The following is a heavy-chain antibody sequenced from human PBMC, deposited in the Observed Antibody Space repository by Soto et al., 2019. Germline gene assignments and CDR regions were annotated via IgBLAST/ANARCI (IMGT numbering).Heavy chain of an antibody. Sequence: GSGPTLVNPTETLTLTCTVSGFSLNTGKMGVSWIRQPPGKALEWLAHIVSDNERSYSTSLQGRLTISKDTSGSQVVLSMTNVDPVDTATYYCARMKVDSYQFYYAMDVWGQGTTVTVSS. D-gene: IGHD3-9*01. CDR3: ARMKVDSYQFYYAMDV. CDR2: IVSDNER. J-gene: IGHJ6*02. V-gene: IGHV2-26*01. CDR1: GFSLNTGKMG.